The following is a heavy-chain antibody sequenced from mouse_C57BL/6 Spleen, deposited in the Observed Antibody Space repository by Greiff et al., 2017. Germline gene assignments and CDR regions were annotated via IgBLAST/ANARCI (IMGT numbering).Heavy chain of an antibody. Sequence: VQLQQPGAELVKPGASVKVSCKASGYTFTSYWMHWVKQRPGQGLEWIGRIHPSDSDTNYNQKFKGKATLTVDKSSSTAYMQLSSLTSEDSAVYYCAIGDYYGSSYDYWGQGTPLTVSS. CDR2: IHPSDSDT. V-gene: IGHV1-74*01. J-gene: IGHJ2*01. D-gene: IGHD1-1*01. CDR1: GYTFTSYW. CDR3: AIGDYYGSSYDY.